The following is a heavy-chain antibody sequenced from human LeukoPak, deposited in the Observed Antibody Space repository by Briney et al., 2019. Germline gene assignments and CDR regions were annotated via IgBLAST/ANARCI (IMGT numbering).Heavy chain of an antibody. CDR3: ARDHRYNWNYFYYYYMDV. CDR2: INHSGRT. V-gene: IGHV4-34*01. J-gene: IGHJ6*03. CDR1: GGSFSGYY. Sequence: SETLSLTCAVYGGSFSGYYWSWIRQPPGKGLEWIGEINHSGRTNYNPSLKSRVTISVDTSKNQFSLKLSSVTAADTAVYYCARDHRYNWNYFYYYYMDVWGKGTTVTASS. D-gene: IGHD1-7*01.